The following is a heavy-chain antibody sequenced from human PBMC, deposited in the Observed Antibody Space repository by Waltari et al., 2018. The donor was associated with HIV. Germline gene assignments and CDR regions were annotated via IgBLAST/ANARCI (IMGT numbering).Heavy chain of an antibody. J-gene: IGHJ4*02. CDR2: LYYRGRT. CDR1: DGSISGSNYV. V-gene: IGHV4-39*01. Sequence: QLQLQQSGPGLVKPSETLSLTCSASDGSISGSNYVWCWFRQPPGKGLEWIGSLYYRGRTDYNPSLKSRVTISVDTSENQFLLKLTSVTAADTAVYYCVSGTYPGPPINWGQGTLVTVSS. CDR3: VSGTYPGPPIN. D-gene: IGHD3-10*01.